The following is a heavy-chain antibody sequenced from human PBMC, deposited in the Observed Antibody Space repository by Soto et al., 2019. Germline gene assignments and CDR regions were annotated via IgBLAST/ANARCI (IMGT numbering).Heavy chain of an antibody. V-gene: IGHV4-30-2*01. CDR1: GGSISSGGYS. J-gene: IGHJ5*02. CDR3: ARVPGP. CDR2: IYHSGST. Sequence: SETLSLTCAVSGGSISSGGYSWSWIRQPPGKGLDWIGYIYHSGSTYYNPSLKSRVTISVDRSKNQFSLKLSSVAAADTAVYYCARVPGPWGQGTLVTVSS.